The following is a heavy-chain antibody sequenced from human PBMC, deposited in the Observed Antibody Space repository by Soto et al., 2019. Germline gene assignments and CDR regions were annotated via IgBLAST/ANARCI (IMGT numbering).Heavy chain of an antibody. CDR2: MYYSGTT. J-gene: IGHJ5*01. Sequence: PSETLSLTCTVSGGSVSSRSYYWSWIRQPPGKGLEWIGHMYYSGTTNYQPSLKSRVTISADTSQNQFSLKLSSVSAADTAVYYCARGLVFGVAIHLFESWGQGTMVNVSS. V-gene: IGHV4-61*01. CDR3: ARGLVFGVAIHLFES. D-gene: IGHD3-3*01. CDR1: GGSVSSRSYY.